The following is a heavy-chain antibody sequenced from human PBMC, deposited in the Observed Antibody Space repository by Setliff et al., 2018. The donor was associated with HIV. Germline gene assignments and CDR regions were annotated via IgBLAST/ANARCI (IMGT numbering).Heavy chain of an antibody. CDR2: MNPNSGVS. CDR3: ASGKGVGGVIITGGLDV. CDR1: GHTFTNYD. J-gene: IGHJ6*04. Sequence: GASVKVSCKPPGHTFTNYDIHWMRRAPGQGLEWMGWMNPNSGVSGYALKFHDRVTMTRDTSISTAYMELSSLTSEDTGVYYCASGKGVGGVIITGGLDVWGKGTTVTVSS. D-gene: IGHD3-10*01. V-gene: IGHV1-8*01.